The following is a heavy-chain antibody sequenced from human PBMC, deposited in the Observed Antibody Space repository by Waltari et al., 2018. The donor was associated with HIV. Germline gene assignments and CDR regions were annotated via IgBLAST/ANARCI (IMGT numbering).Heavy chain of an antibody. CDR3: ASRYDSDAFDI. V-gene: IGHV3-23*01. Sequence: EVQLLESGGGLVQPGGSLRLSCSGSGFTFSGFAMTWFRQAPGKGLEWVSAITGRGGTTYHADTVKGRFTISRDNSKNTLYLQMNSLRAEDTAVYYCASRYDSDAFDIWGQGTMVTVSS. CDR2: ITGRGGTT. D-gene: IGHD2-2*01. CDR1: GFTFSGFA. J-gene: IGHJ3*02.